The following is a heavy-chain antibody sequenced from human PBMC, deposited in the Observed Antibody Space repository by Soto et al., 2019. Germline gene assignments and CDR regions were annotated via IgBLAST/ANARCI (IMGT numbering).Heavy chain of an antibody. CDR2: IYYSGTT. J-gene: IGHJ4*02. V-gene: IGHV4-31*02. CDR1: GGSVSSRVYY. D-gene: IGHD2-8*01. CDR3: ARRALPQCINGVCYKDGFWDY. Sequence: SVTMPLTWTVSGGSVSSRVYYLSWIRQHPGTGLEWIGYIYYSGTTYFNPSLKSRASISLDTSKNEFSLKLTSVTAADTAVYYCARRALPQCINGVCYKDGFWDYWGQGALVTVSS.